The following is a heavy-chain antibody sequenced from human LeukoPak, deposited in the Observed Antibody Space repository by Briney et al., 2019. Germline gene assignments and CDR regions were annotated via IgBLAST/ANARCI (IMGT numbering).Heavy chain of an antibody. J-gene: IGHJ4*02. V-gene: IGHV1-2*06. CDR2: INPNSGGT. CDR3: ARDSSSGWYYFDY. D-gene: IGHD6-19*01. Sequence: GASVKVSCKASGYTFTGYYMYWVRQAPGQGLEWMGRINPNSGGTNYAQKFQGRVAMTRDTSISTAYMELSSLRSDDTAMYYCARDSSSGWYYFDYWGQGTLVTVSS. CDR1: GYTFTGYY.